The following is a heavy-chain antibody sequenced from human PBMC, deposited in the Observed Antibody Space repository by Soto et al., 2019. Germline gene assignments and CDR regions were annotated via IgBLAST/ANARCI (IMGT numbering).Heavy chain of an antibody. CDR1: GFIFNNYA. V-gene: IGHV1-18*04. CDR2: ISANSGNT. D-gene: IGHD3-22*01. CDR3: ATAGNYDSSGRDF. J-gene: IGHJ4*02. Sequence: SVKVSCKAFGFIFNNYAISWVRQAPGQGLEWMGWISANSGNTNYAQKLQGRVTMTTDTSTSTAYMELRSLRSDDTAVYYCATAGNYDSSGRDFWGQGTPVTVYS.